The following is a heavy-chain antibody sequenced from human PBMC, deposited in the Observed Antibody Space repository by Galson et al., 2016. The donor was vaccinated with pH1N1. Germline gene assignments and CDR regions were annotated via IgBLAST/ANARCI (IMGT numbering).Heavy chain of an antibody. D-gene: IGHD2-15*01. CDR2: MNPNNDNT. J-gene: IGHJ4*02. Sequence: SVKVSCKASGYTFTDYDINWVRQGTGQGLEWMGWMNPNNDNTGYAQKFQGRVTMTRNTSISTAYMELGSLRSEDTAVYYCARGGYCSGGSCYDVFDYWGQGTPVTVS. CDR1: GYTFTDYD. CDR3: ARGGYCSGGSCYDVFDY. V-gene: IGHV1-8*01.